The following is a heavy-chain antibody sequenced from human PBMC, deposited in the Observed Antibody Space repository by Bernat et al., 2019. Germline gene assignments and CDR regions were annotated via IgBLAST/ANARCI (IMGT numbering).Heavy chain of an antibody. D-gene: IGHD2-2*01. J-gene: IGHJ3*02. V-gene: IGHV3-30*01. Sequence: QVQLVESGGGVVQPGRSLRLSCAASGFTFSSYAMHWVRQAPGKGLEWVAVISYDGSNKYYADSVKGRFTISRDNSKNTLYLQMNSLRAEDTAVYYCARGDRQYCSSTSCLDAFDIWGQGTMVTVSS. CDR3: ARGDRQYCSSTSCLDAFDI. CDR1: GFTFSSYA. CDR2: ISYDGSNK.